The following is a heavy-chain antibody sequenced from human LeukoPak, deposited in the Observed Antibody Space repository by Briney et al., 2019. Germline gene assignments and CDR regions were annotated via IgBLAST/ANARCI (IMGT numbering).Heavy chain of an antibody. CDR2: IDWDDDK. CDR3: ALSNDCGDYHYYGMDV. J-gene: IGHJ6*02. D-gene: IGHD4-17*01. V-gene: IGHV2-70*11. CDR1: GFSLSTSGMC. Sequence: SGPTLVNPTQTLTXTCTFSGFSLSTSGMCVSWIRQPPWKAWEWLARIDWDDDKYYTTSLKTRLTISKDTSKNQVVLTMTNMDPVDTATYYCALSNDCGDYHYYGMDVWGQGTTVTVSS.